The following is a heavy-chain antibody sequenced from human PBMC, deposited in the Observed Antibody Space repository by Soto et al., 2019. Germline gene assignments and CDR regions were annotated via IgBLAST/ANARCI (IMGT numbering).Heavy chain of an antibody. Sequence: KASETLSLTCTVSGGSVSSGSYYWSWIRQPPGKGLEWIGYIYYSGSTNYNPSLKSRVTISVDTSKNQFSLKLSSVTAADTAVYYCATTPLYSSSSGATYWGQGTLVTFSS. CDR3: ATTPLYSSSSGATY. V-gene: IGHV4-61*01. J-gene: IGHJ4*02. D-gene: IGHD6-6*01. CDR2: IYYSGST. CDR1: GGSVSSGSYY.